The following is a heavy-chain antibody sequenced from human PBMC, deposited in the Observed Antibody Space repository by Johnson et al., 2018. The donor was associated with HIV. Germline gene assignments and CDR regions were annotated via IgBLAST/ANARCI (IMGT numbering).Heavy chain of an antibody. D-gene: IGHD2-21*01. J-gene: IGHJ3*02. CDR3: AKAYWPGCDAFEI. V-gene: IGHV3-30*18. CDR2: ISYDGGKK. CDR1: GFTFSNYD. Sequence: QVQLVESGGGVVQPGRSLRLSCAASGFTFSNYDMDWVRQAPGKGLEWVVGISYDGGKKYYRDSVKGRFTISRANSNKTLYRQRNRLRTEDSGVYYCAKAYWPGCDAFEIWGQGTMVTVSS.